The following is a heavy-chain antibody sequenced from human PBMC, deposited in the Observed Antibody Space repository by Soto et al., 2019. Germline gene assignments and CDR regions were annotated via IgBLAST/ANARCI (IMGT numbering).Heavy chain of an antibody. J-gene: IGHJ4*02. CDR2: LYHSGTT. V-gene: IGHV4-39*02. CDR1: GASLSSSDHF. D-gene: IGHD2-15*01. Sequence: QLQLQETGPGPVKPSETLSLTCAVSGASLSSSDHFWGWFRQSPGKGLEWLASLYHSGTTYYNRSLKSRLSISVDMSASHFSLRLASADAADTAVYYCARLVVGAPRHPDFDFWGQGTLVTVSS. CDR3: ARLVVGAPRHPDFDF.